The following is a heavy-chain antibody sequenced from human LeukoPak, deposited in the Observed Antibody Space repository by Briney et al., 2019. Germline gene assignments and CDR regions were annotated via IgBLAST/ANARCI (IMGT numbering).Heavy chain of an antibody. J-gene: IGHJ5*02. Sequence: SVKVSCKAPGGTFSSYSITWVRQAPGQGLEWMRGVAPLLETTNYAPKFRGRMTITADESTSTAYMELTSLRSDDTAVYYCARDRIVGALGWLDPWGQGTLVTVSS. CDR3: ARDRIVGALGWLDP. V-gene: IGHV1-69*13. D-gene: IGHD1-26*01. CDR2: VAPLLETT. CDR1: GGTFSSYS.